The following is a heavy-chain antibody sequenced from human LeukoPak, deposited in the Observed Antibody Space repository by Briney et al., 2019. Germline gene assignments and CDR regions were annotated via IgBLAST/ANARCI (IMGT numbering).Heavy chain of an antibody. J-gene: IGHJ4*02. V-gene: IGHV4-59*01. Sequence: SETLSLTCTVSGGSISSYYWSWIRQPPGKGLEWVGYIYYSGSTNYNPSLKSRVTISVDTSKNQFSLKLSSVTAADTAVYYCARDDIGYCSSTSCSHYFDYWGQGTLVTVSS. CDR2: IYYSGST. D-gene: IGHD2-2*01. CDR3: ARDDIGYCSSTSCSHYFDY. CDR1: GGSISSYY.